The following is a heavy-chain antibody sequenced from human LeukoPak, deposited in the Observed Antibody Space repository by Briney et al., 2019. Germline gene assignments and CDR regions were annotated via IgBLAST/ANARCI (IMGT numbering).Heavy chain of an antibody. J-gene: IGHJ5*02. CDR1: GGSISSGSYY. D-gene: IGHD6-19*01. CDR2: IYTSGST. Sequence: PSQTLSLTCTVSGGSISSGSYYWRWIRQPAGKGLEWIGRIYTSGSTNYNPSLKSRVTISVDTSKNQSSLKLSSVTAADTAVYYCARPPYSSGWYWFDPWGQGTLVTVSS. CDR3: ARPPYSSGWYWFDP. V-gene: IGHV4-61*02.